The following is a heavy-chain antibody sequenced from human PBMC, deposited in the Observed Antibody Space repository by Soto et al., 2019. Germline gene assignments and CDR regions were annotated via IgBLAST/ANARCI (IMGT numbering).Heavy chain of an antibody. CDR3: ARDRGRSGYYFDY. D-gene: IGHD3-22*01. CDR1: GGSISSGGYY. J-gene: IGHJ4*02. V-gene: IGHV4-31*03. CDR2: IYYSGST. Sequence: QVQLQESGPGLVKPSQTLSLTCTVSGGSISSGGYYWSWIRQHPGKGLEWIGYIYYSGSTYYNPSLKSRVTISVDKSKNQFSLKLSSVTAADTAVYYCARDRGRSGYYFDYWGQGTLVTVSS.